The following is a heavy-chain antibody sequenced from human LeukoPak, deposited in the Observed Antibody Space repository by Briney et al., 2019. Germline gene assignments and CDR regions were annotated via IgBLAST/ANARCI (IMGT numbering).Heavy chain of an antibody. D-gene: IGHD6-25*01. V-gene: IGHV3-21*01. CDR1: GLTFSNFA. J-gene: IGHJ4*02. Sequence: GGSLRLSCAVSGLTFSNFAMNWVRQAPGKGLEWVASISSTSAYIYYDDSLKGRFTLSRDNAKNSLYLHLNSLKVEDTALYYCASGSTLDYWGLGTLVTVSS. CDR2: ISSTSAYI. CDR3: ASGSTLDY.